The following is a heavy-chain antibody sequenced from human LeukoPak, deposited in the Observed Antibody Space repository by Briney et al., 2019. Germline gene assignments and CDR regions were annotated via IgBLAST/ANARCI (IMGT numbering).Heavy chain of an antibody. Sequence: ASVKVSCKASGGTFSSYAISWVRQAPGQGLEWMGGIIPIFGTANYAQKFQGRVTITADESTSTAYMELSSLRSEDTAVYYCARDLAEEYQLLGGNWFDPWGQGTLVTVSS. CDR1: GGTFSSYA. CDR3: ARDLAEEYQLLGGNWFDP. V-gene: IGHV1-69*13. J-gene: IGHJ5*02. D-gene: IGHD2-2*01. CDR2: IIPIFGTA.